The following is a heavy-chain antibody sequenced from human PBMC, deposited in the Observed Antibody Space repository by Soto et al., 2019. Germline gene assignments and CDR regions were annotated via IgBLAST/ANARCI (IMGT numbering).Heavy chain of an antibody. CDR2: INPNSGGT. Sequence: ASVKVSCKASGYTFTGYYMHWVRQAPGQGLEWMGWINPNSGGTNYAQKFQGWVTMTRDTSISTAYMELSRLRSDDTAVYYCARDTGSAAAGTGSDAFDIRGQGTMVTVSS. V-gene: IGHV1-2*04. CDR3: ARDTGSAAAGTGSDAFDI. J-gene: IGHJ3*02. D-gene: IGHD6-13*01. CDR1: GYTFTGYY.